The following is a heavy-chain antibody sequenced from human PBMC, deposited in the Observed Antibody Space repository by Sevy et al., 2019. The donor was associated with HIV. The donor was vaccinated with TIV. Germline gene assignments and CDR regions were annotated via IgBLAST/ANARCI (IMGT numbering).Heavy chain of an antibody. V-gene: IGHV4-61*02. J-gene: IGHJ4*02. CDR3: ARVDRAYYDGSAFDF. D-gene: IGHD3-22*01. CDR1: GGSFSSGNYY. CDR2: IYNSGST. Sequence: SETLSLTCTVSGGSFSSGNYYWSWIRQPAGKGLEWIGRIYNSGSTNYNPSLKSRVTISIDTSKNQFSLRLSSVTAADTAVYYCARVDRAYYDGSAFDFWGQGTLVTVSS.